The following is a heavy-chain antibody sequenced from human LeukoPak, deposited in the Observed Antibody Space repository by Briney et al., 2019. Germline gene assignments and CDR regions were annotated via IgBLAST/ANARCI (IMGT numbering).Heavy chain of an antibody. CDR3: ARDNQFSSDSSGYINWFDP. V-gene: IGHV4-59*01. Sequence: PSETLSLTCTVSAAPITSYYWSWIRQPPGKGLEWIGYIYYSGSTNYNPSLKSRVAISVDTSKNQVSLRLSSVAAADTAVYYCARDNQFSSDSSGYINWFDPWGQGTLVTVSS. J-gene: IGHJ5*02. D-gene: IGHD3-22*01. CDR2: IYYSGST. CDR1: AAPITSYY.